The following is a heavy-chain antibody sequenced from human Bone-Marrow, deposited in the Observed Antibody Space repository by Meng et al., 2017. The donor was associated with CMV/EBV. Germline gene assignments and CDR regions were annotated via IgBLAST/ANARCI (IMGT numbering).Heavy chain of an antibody. CDR1: GFTFSSYA. CDR3: ARAFSFGVVDY. J-gene: IGHJ4*02. D-gene: IGHD3-3*01. Sequence: GESLKISCAASGFTFSSYAMHWVRQAPGKGLEWVAVISYDGSNKYYADSVKGRFTISRDNSKNTLYLQMNSLRAEDTAVYYCARAFSFGVVDYWGQGMLVTFYS. CDR2: ISYDGSNK. V-gene: IGHV3-30-3*01.